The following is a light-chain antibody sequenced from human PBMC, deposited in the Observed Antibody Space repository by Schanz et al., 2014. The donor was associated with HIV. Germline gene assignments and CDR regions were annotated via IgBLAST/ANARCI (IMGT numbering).Light chain of an antibody. CDR1: QGINNF. CDR2: GAS. CDR3: QQYDTYSKT. V-gene: IGKV1-16*01. J-gene: IGKJ1*01. Sequence: DIQMTQSPSFVSVSVGDRVTLTCRASQGINNFLAWYQQQPGKPPQLLIFGASTLQNGVPSRFSGSGSGTEFTLTISSLQPDDFATYYCQQYDTYSKTFGQGTKVEIK.